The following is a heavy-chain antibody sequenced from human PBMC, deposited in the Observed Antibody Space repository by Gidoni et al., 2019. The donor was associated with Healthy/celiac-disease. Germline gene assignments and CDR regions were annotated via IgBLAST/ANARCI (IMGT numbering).Heavy chain of an antibody. Sequence: QLQLQESGPGLVKPSETLSLTCTVSGGSISSSSYYWGWIRQPPGKGLEWIGSIYYSGSTYYNPSLKSRVTISVDTSKNQFSLKLSSVTAADTAVYYCARHGGKELLRRYFDYWGQGTLVTVSS. J-gene: IGHJ4*02. CDR3: ARHGGKELLRRYFDY. CDR2: IYYSGST. D-gene: IGHD1-26*01. V-gene: IGHV4-39*01. CDR1: GGSISSSSYY.